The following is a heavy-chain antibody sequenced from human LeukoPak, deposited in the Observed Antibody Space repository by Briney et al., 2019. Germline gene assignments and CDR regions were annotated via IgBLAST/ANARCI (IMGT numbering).Heavy chain of an antibody. CDR3: ARGERGRGSHHTLFDY. J-gene: IGHJ4*02. D-gene: IGHD3-16*01. CDR1: GYTFTSYD. CDR2: INPNSGNT. V-gene: IGHV1-8*01. Sequence: GASVNVSCEASGYTFTSYDINWVRRATGQGLEWMGGINPNSGNTRYTQKFQGRLTMTRNSSISRAYMQLRTVSSEHTALYYCARGERGRGSHHTLFDYWAQETLVTVSS.